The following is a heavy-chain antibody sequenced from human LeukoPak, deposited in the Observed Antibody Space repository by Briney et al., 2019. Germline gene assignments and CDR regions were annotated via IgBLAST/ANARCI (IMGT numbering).Heavy chain of an antibody. V-gene: IGHV3-30*04. J-gene: IGHJ4*02. Sequence: PGGSLRLSCVASGFTFSRYVIHWVCQAPGKGLEWVAVISKDGSDEYYADSVKGRFTVSRDPSKNSLYLQMNNLRGEDTAVYYCARAAPVRGVTFFDYWGQGTLITVSS. CDR1: GFTFSRYV. D-gene: IGHD3-10*01. CDR3: ARAAPVRGVTFFDY. CDR2: ISKDGSDE.